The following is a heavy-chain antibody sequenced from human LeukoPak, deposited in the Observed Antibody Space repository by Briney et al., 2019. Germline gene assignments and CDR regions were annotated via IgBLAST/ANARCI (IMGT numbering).Heavy chain of an antibody. V-gene: IGHV1-2*02. J-gene: IGHJ4*02. CDR1: GYTFTGYY. CDR2: INPNSGGT. CDR3: ARDIEGIAAAVQVY. Sequence: APVKVSCKASGYTFTGYYMHWVRQAPGQGLERMGWINPNSGGTNYAQKFQGRVTMTRDTSISTAYMELSRLRSDDTAVYYCARDIEGIAAAVQVYWGQGTLVTVSS. D-gene: IGHD6-13*01.